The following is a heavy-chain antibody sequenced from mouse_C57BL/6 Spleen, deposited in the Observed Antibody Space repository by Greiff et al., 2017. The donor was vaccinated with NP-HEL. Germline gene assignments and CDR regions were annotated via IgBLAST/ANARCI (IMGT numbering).Heavy chain of an antibody. CDR2: ISDGGSYT. V-gene: IGHV5-4*03. Sequence: EVKLMESGGGLVKPGGSLKLSCAASGFTFSSYAMSWVRQTPEKRLEWVATISDGGSYTYYPDNVKGRFTISRDNAKNNLYLQMSHLKTEDTAMYYCARVMDCWGPGTSVTVSS. CDR1: GFTFSSYA. CDR3: ARVMDC. J-gene: IGHJ4*01.